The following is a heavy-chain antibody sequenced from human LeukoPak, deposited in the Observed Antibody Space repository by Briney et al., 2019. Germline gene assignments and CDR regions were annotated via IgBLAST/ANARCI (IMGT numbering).Heavy chain of an antibody. Sequence: GGSLRLSCAASGFTFSSYSMNWVRQAPGKGLEWVSSISSSSSYIYYADSVKGRFTISRDNAKNSLYLQMNSLRAEDTAVYYCARAGGGYSYGQFDYWDQGTLVTVSS. D-gene: IGHD5-18*01. J-gene: IGHJ4*02. CDR1: GFTFSSYS. CDR3: ARAGGGYSYGQFDY. CDR2: ISSSSSYI. V-gene: IGHV3-21*04.